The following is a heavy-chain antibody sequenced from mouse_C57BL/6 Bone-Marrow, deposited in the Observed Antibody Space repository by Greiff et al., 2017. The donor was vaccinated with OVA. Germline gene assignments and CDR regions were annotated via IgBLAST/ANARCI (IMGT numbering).Heavy chain of an antibody. D-gene: IGHD1-1*01. CDR3: ARLITTVVARAMDY. V-gene: IGHV5-12*01. J-gene: IGHJ4*01. CDR1: GFTFSDYY. Sequence: EVKLMESGGGLVQPGGSLKLSCAASGFTFSDYYMYWVRQTPEKRLEWVAYISNGGGRTYYPDTVKGRFTISRDNAKNTLYLQMSRLKSEDTAMYYCARLITTVVARAMDYWGQGTSVTVSS. CDR2: ISNGGGRT.